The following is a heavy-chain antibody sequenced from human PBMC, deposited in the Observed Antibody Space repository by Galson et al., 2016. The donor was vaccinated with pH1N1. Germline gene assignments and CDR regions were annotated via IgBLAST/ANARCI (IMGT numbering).Heavy chain of an antibody. D-gene: IGHD4-17*01. J-gene: IGHJ4*02. CDR1: YW. CDR2: INQDDSKK. V-gene: IGHV3-7*05. CDR3: ASKLYGDPNY. Sequence: YWMSWVRQAPGKGLEWVANINQDDSKKNYVASVRGRFTISRDNAKNSLFLQMNSLRVEDTAVYYCASKLYGDPNYWGQGALVTVSS.